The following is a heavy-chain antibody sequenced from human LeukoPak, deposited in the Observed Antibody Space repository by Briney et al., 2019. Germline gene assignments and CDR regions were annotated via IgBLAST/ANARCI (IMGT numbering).Heavy chain of an antibody. CDR1: GFTFSSYA. D-gene: IGHD6-13*01. J-gene: IGHJ6*04. CDR3: AREGIAAAGTDV. CDR2: ISGSGGST. V-gene: IGHV3-23*01. Sequence: SGGSLRLSCAASGFTFSSYAMGWVRQAPGKGLEWVSAISGSGGSTYYADSVKGRFTISRDNAKNSLYLQMNSLRAEDTALYYCAREGIAAAGTDVWGKGTTVTVSS.